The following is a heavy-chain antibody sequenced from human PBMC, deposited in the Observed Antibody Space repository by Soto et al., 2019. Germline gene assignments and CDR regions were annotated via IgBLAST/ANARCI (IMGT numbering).Heavy chain of an antibody. CDR3: ARDLAGGYCSGGSCSPLGYMDV. CDR1: GYTFTSYG. J-gene: IGHJ6*03. V-gene: IGHV1-18*01. D-gene: IGHD2-15*01. CDR2: ISAYNGNT. Sequence: QVQLVQSGAEVKKPGASVKVSCKASGYTFTSYGISWVRQAPGQGLEWMGWISAYNGNTNYAQKLQGRATMTTDTSTSTAYMELRSLRSDDTAVYYCARDLAGGYCSGGSCSPLGYMDVWGKGTTVTVSS.